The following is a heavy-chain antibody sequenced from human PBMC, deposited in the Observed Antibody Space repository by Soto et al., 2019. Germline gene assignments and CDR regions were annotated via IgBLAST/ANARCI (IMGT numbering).Heavy chain of an antibody. V-gene: IGHV4-4*02. CDR3: ARVSGFSSYYYYGMDV. CDR2: IYHSGST. J-gene: IGHJ6*02. Sequence: QVQLQESGPGLVKPSGTLSLTCAVSGGSISSSNWWSWVRQPPGKGLEWVGEIYHSGSTNYNPSLKNRVTISVDKSKNQFSLNLSAVTAEDTAVYYCARVSGFSSYYYYGMDVWGQGTTVTVSS. D-gene: IGHD3-10*01. CDR1: GGSISSSNW.